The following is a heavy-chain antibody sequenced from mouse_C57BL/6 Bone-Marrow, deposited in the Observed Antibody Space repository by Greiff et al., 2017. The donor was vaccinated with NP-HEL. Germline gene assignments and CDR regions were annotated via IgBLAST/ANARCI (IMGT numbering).Heavy chain of an antibody. CDR3: ARNPYGYPYYFDY. V-gene: IGHV2-9-1*01. CDR2: IWTGGGT. J-gene: IGHJ2*01. CDR1: GFSLTSYA. D-gene: IGHD2-2*01. Sequence: VKVVESGPGLVAPSHCLSITCTVSGFSLTSYAISWVRQPPGKGLEWLGVIWTGGGTNYNSALKSRLSISKDNSKSQVFLKMNSLQTDDTARYYCARNPYGYPYYFDYWGQGTTLTVSS.